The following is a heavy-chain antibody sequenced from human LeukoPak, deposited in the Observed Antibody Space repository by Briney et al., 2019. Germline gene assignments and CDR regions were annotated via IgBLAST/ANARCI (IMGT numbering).Heavy chain of an antibody. V-gene: IGHV3-30-3*01. CDR3: ARAPDGSGAY. Sequence: GRSLRLSRAASGFTFSSYAMHWVRQAPGKGLEWVAVISYDGSNKYYADSVKGRFTISRDNSKNTLYLQMNSLRAEDTAVYYCARAPDGSGAYWGQGTLVTVSS. CDR1: GFTFSSYA. J-gene: IGHJ4*02. CDR2: ISYDGSNK. D-gene: IGHD3-10*01.